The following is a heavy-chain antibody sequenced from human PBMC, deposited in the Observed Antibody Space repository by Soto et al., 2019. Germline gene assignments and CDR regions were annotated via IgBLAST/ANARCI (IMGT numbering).Heavy chain of an antibody. J-gene: IGHJ5*02. CDR1: GGSFSGYY. D-gene: IGHD6-13*01. V-gene: IGHV4-34*01. CDR2: INHSGST. CDR3: ARRYSSSSLWFDP. Sequence: QVQLQQWGAGLLKPSETLSLTCAVYGGSFSGYYWSWIRQPPGKGLEWIGEINHSGSTNYNPSLKSRVTISVDTSKNQFSLKLSSVTAADTAVYYCARRYSSSSLWFDPWGQGTLVTVSS.